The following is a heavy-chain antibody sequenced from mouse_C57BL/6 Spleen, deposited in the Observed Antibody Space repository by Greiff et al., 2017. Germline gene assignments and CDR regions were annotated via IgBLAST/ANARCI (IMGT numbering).Heavy chain of an antibody. Sequence: VQLQQSGPELVKPGASVKISCKASGYAFSSSWMNWVKQRPGKGLEWIGRIYPGDGDTNYNGKFKGKATLTADKSSSTAYMQLSSLTSEDSAVYCCARGIHYYAMDYWGQGTSVTVSS. V-gene: IGHV1-82*01. J-gene: IGHJ4*01. CDR1: GYAFSSSW. CDR3: ARGIHYYAMDY. CDR2: IYPGDGDT.